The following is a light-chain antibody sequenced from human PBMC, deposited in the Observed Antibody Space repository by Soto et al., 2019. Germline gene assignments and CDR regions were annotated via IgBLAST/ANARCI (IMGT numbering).Light chain of an antibody. Sequence: EIVLTQSPGTLSLSPGESATHSCRASQSVSSSYLAWYQQKPGQAPRLLIYGASSRATGIPDRFSGSGSGTDFTLTISRLEPEDFAVYYCQQYGTSPELTFGGGTKVEIE. V-gene: IGKV3-20*01. CDR3: QQYGTSPELT. CDR1: QSVSSSY. J-gene: IGKJ4*01. CDR2: GAS.